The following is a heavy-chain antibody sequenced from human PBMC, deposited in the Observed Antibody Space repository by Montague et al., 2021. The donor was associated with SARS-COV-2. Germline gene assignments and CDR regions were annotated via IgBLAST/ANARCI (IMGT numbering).Heavy chain of an antibody. CDR1: GFTFSSYA. J-gene: IGHJ4*02. V-gene: IGHV3-30*04. CDR3: ARERALRYYCGSGIEF. Sequence: SLRLSCAASGFTFSSYAMHWVRQTPGKGLEWVAVISYDGTKTYYAASVKGRFTISRDTSKNTVYLQMNSLRVEDTALYYCARERALRYYCGSGIEFWGQGTLVTVSS. CDR2: ISYDGTKT. D-gene: IGHD3-10*01.